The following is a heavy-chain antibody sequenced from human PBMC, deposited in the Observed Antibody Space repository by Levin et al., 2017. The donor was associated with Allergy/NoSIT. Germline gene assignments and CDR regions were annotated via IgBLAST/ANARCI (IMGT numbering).Heavy chain of an antibody. CDR3: AKLSTGEYPFDI. V-gene: IGHV3-23*01. D-gene: IGHD7-27*01. J-gene: IGHJ3*02. Sequence: GGSLRLSCAASGFSLSSYAMSWVRQAPGKGLEWVSSISGSSDSTYYADSVKGRFTISRDKSKDTLYVQMNSLRAEDTALYFCAKLSTGEYPFDIWGQGTMVTVSS. CDR1: GFSLSSYA. CDR2: ISGSSDST.